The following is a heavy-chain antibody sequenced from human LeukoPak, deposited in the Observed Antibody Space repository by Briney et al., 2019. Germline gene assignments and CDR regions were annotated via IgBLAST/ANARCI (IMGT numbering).Heavy chain of an antibody. CDR2: INPSGGST. Sequence: ASMKVSCKASGYTFTSYYMHWVRQAPGQGLEWKGIINPSGGSTSYAQKFQGRVTMTRDTSTSTVYMELSSLRSEDTAVYYCARGANGYNFNRGPGFDYWGQGTLVTVSS. CDR1: GYTFTSYY. CDR3: ARGANGYNFNRGPGFDY. V-gene: IGHV1-46*01. J-gene: IGHJ4*02. D-gene: IGHD5-24*01.